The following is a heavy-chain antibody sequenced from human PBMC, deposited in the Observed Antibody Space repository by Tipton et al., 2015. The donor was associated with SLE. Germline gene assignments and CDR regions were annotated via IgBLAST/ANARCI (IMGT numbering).Heavy chain of an antibody. CDR2: VFYNGNT. CDR1: GGSINYYY. V-gene: IGHV4-59*01. CDR3: ARGGHCTSDSCYVYYYSMDV. Sequence: TLSLTCTVSGGSINYYYWNWIRQPPGKGLEWIGYVFYNGNTNYNASLKSRVTMSVDTSKSQFSLQLRSVTAADTAVYYCARGGHCTSDSCYVYYYSMDVWGEGTTVAVPS. J-gene: IGHJ6*03. D-gene: IGHD2-2*01.